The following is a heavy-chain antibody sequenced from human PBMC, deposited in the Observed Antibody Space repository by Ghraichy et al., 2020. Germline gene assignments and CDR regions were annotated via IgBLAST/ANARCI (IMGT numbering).Heavy chain of an antibody. Sequence: ISCAASGFTFRTYGMHWVRQAPGKGLEWVAIISYDGSNKYYADSVKGRFTVSRDNSKNTLYLQMNSLRAEDTAVYYCAKEDGEAYFDYWGQGTLVTVSS. CDR1: GFTFRTYG. J-gene: IGHJ4*02. CDR3: AKEDGEAYFDY. D-gene: IGHD4-17*01. CDR2: ISYDGSNK. V-gene: IGHV3-30*18.